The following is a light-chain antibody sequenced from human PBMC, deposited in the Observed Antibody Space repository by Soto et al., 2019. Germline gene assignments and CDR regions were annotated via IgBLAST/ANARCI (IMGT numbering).Light chain of an antibody. Sequence: EIVLTQSPATLSLSPVERATLSCRASQSVSSYLAWYQQKPGQAPRLLIYDASDRATGIPARFSGSGSGTDFTLTISSLEPEDFAVYYCHQRSNWPITFGQGTRLEIK. CDR2: DAS. CDR3: HQRSNWPIT. CDR1: QSVSSY. J-gene: IGKJ5*01. V-gene: IGKV3-11*01.